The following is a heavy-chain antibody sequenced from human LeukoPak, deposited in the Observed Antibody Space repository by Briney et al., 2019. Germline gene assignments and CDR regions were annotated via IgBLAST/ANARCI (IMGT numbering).Heavy chain of an antibody. V-gene: IGHV1-18*01. J-gene: IGHJ3*02. CDR3: ASHKYCSSTSCYAFDI. CDR1: GYTFTSYD. Sequence: ASVKVSCKASGYTFTSYDINWVRQATGQGLEWMGWISAYNGNTNYAQKLQGRVTMTTDTSASTAYMELRSLRSDDTAVYYCASHKYCSSTSCYAFDIWGQGTMVTVSS. D-gene: IGHD2-2*01. CDR2: ISAYNGNT.